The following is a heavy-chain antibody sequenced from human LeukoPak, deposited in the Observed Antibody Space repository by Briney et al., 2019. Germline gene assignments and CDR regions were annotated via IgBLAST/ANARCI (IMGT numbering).Heavy chain of an antibody. Sequence: ASVKVSCKASGYTFTSYGISWVRQAPGQGLEWMGIINPSGGSTSYAQKFQGRVTMTRDTSTSTVYMELRSLRSADTAVYYCARDIENHSGSGAYFDYWGQGSLVTVSS. CDR2: INPSGGST. J-gene: IGHJ4*02. CDR1: GYTFTSYG. D-gene: IGHD3-10*01. CDR3: ARDIENHSGSGAYFDY. V-gene: IGHV1-46*01.